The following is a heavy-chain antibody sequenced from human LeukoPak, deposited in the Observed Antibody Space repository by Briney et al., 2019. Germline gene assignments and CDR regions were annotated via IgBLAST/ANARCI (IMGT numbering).Heavy chain of an antibody. D-gene: IGHD2-15*01. CDR2: IYYSGST. Sequence: SETLSLTYTVSGGSISSYYWSWIRQPPGKGLEWIGYIYYSGSTNYIPSLKSRVTISVDTSKNQFSLKLSSVTAADTAVYYCARHPGGVVGASFYYGMDVWGQGTTVTVSS. J-gene: IGHJ6*02. CDR1: GGSISSYY. CDR3: ARHPGGVVGASFYYGMDV. V-gene: IGHV4-59*08.